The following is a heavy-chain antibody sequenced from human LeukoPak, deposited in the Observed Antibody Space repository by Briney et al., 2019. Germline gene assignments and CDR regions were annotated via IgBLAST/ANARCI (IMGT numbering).Heavy chain of an antibody. CDR3: TGNYYGSGSYADFDY. Sequence: GGSLRLSCAASGFTFSGSALHWVRQASGKGPEWVGRIRSTANGYATAYAASVKGRFTVSRDDSKNTAYLQMDSLKTEDTAVYYCTGNYYGSGSYADFDYWGQGTLVTVSS. CDR2: IRSTANGYAT. J-gene: IGHJ4*02. V-gene: IGHV3-73*01. D-gene: IGHD3-10*01. CDR1: GFTFSGSA.